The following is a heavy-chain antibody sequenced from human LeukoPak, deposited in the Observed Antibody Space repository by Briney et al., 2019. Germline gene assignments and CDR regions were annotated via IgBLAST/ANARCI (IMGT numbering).Heavy chain of an antibody. V-gene: IGHV3-21*01. J-gene: IGHJ4*02. Sequence: GGSLRLSCAASGFIFSSYDMNWVRQAPGKGLEWGTLITTGSNYLYYADAVKGRFTSSRDNAKSSLFLQMNRLRAEDTAVYYCAAMRACSSTTCNPFDKWGQGTLVTVSS. D-gene: IGHD2-2*01. CDR2: ITTGSNYL. CDR3: AAMRACSSTTCNPFDK. CDR1: GFIFSSYD.